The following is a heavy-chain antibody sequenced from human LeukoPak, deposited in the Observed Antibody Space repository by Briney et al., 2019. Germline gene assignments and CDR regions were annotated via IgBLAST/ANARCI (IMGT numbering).Heavy chain of an antibody. CDR1: GFSFSEYE. CDR2: INAGGSTI. D-gene: IGHD1-26*01. Sequence: GGSLRLSCVASGFSFSEYEMNWVRQAPGKGLEWISYINAGGSTIHYAASVRSRFTISRDNAKNSLYLQMNNLRAEDTGIYYCARTTLSGAPRDWGQGSQVTISS. V-gene: IGHV3-48*03. CDR3: ARTTLSGAPRD. J-gene: IGHJ4*02.